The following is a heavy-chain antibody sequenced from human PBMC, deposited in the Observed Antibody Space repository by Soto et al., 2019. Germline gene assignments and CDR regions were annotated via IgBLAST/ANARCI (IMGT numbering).Heavy chain of an antibody. Sequence: GGSLRLSCAASGFTFSSYGMHWVRQAPGKGLEWVAAISCSGSSKYYADSVKGRFTISRDNSKNTLYLQMNSLRAEDTAVYYWAKDRGYSSSWYDYWGKGTLVTVSS. CDR1: GFTFSSYG. D-gene: IGHD6-13*01. V-gene: IGHV3-23*01. CDR3: AKDRGYSSSWYDY. J-gene: IGHJ4*02. CDR2: ISCSGSSK.